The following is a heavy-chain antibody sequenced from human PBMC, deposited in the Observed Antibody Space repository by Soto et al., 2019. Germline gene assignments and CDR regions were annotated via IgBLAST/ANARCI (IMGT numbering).Heavy chain of an antibody. CDR2: IYYSGST. J-gene: IGHJ4*02. D-gene: IGHD6-6*01. V-gene: IGHV4-59*01. Sequence: XGTLSLTCTVSGGSINDFYWSWIRQPPGKGLEWIGYIYYSGSTDYNPSLKGRVTISVDTSKNQFSLKLRSVTAADTAVYYCARVGGVAARTFDYWGQGTLVTVSS. CDR3: ARVGGVAARTFDY. CDR1: GGSINDFY.